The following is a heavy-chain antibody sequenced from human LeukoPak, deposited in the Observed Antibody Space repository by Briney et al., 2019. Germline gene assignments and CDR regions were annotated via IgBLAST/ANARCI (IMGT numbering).Heavy chain of an antibody. CDR1: GFTFSNYA. V-gene: IGHV3-23*01. D-gene: IGHD3-22*01. CDR3: AKEWTSMTYFDY. Sequence: GGSLRPSCVASGFTFSNYALTWIRQAPGKGLEWVSAISGSAGSTHYADSVKGRFTISRDNSKNTLYLQMNRLRAEDTAVYYCAKEWTSMTYFDYWGQGTLVTVSS. CDR2: ISGSAGST. J-gene: IGHJ4*02.